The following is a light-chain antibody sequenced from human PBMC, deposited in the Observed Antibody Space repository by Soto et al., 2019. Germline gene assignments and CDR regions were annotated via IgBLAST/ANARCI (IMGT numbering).Light chain of an antibody. J-gene: IGKJ2*01. V-gene: IGKV2-30*01. CDR1: QSLVYSDGNTY. CDR2: KVY. Sequence: DVVMTQSPFSLPVTLGQPASISCKSSQSLVYSDGNTYLSWFQQRPGQSPRRLIYKVYNRDPGVPDRFSGSGSGTDFTLKISRVEAEDVGVYYCMQGAHWPLTFGQGTKVEIK. CDR3: MQGAHWPLT.